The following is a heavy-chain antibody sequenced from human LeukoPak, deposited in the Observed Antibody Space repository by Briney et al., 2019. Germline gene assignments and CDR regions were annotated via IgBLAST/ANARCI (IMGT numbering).Heavy chain of an antibody. CDR2: IRYDGSKK. Sequence: GGSLRLSCAASGFTFSSYGMHWVRQAPGKGLEWVAFIRYDGSKKYYADSVKGRFTISRDNSKNTLYLQMNSLRAEDTAVYYCAIVGYNPGYYYYYMDVWGKGTTVTVSS. V-gene: IGHV3-30*02. CDR3: AIVGYNPGYYYYYMDV. D-gene: IGHD5-24*01. J-gene: IGHJ6*03. CDR1: GFTFSSYG.